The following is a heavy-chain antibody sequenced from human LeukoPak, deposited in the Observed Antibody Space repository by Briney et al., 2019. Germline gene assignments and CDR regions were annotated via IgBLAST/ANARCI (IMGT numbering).Heavy chain of an antibody. CDR3: AKSGEDYYDSSGRFDY. Sequence: GGSLRLSCAASGFSFSSYAMNWVRQAPGKGLEWVSIIFGNGDTTYYADSVKGRFTVSRDNSKNTLYLQMNSLRAEDTAVYYCAKSGEDYYDSSGRFDYWGQGTLVTVSS. J-gene: IGHJ4*02. CDR2: IFGNGDTT. D-gene: IGHD3-22*01. CDR1: GFSFSSYA. V-gene: IGHV3-23*01.